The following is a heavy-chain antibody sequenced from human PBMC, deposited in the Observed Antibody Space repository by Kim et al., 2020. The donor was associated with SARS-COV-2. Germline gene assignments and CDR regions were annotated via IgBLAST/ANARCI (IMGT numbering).Heavy chain of an antibody. Sequence: ASVKVSCTASGYTFTNHGINWMRQAPGKGLEWMGWINTHTGNPTYAQGFTGRFVFSLDTSVSTAYLQINSLKAEDIAMYYCARGLSSGWSKTDYWGQGTL. CDR2: INTHTGNP. V-gene: IGHV7-4-1*02. D-gene: IGHD6-19*01. CDR1: GYTFTNHG. CDR3: ARGLSSGWSKTDY. J-gene: IGHJ4*01.